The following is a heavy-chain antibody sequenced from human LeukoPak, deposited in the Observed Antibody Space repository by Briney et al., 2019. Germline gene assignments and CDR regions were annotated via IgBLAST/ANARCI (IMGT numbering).Heavy chain of an antibody. D-gene: IGHD5-18*01. J-gene: IGHJ4*02. V-gene: IGHV4-39*07. Sequence: SETLSLTCTVSGGSISSSSYYWGWIRQPPGKGLEWIGSIYYSGSTYYNPSLKSRVTISVDTSKNQFSLKLSSVTAADTAVYYCARDLVVDTAMGTLDYWGQGTLVTVSS. CDR1: GGSISSSSYY. CDR2: IYYSGST. CDR3: ARDLVVDTAMGTLDY.